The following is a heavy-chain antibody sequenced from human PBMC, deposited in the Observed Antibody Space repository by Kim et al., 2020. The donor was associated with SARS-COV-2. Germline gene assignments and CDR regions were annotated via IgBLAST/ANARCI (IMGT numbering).Heavy chain of an antibody. V-gene: IGHV3-74*03. CDR3: ARSSFWYAD. D-gene: IGHD6-19*01. CDR2: TIT. J-gene: IGHJ4*02. Sequence: TITTYADSVKGRFTISRDNAKNTLYLQMNSLRAEDTAVYFCARSSFWYADWGQGTLVTVSS.